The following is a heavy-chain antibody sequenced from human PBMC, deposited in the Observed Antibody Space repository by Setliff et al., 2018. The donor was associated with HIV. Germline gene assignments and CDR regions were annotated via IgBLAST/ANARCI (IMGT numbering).Heavy chain of an antibody. J-gene: IGHJ4*02. CDR1: GYTFTSYY. CDR3: ARHPMSPFLEWSYDS. V-gene: IGHV1-2*06. CDR2: IIPNSGGT. D-gene: IGHD3-3*02. Sequence: ASVKVSCKASGYTFTSYYIHWVRRAPGQGLEWMGRIIPNSGGTNFARNFQGRVTMTRDTSISTAYMELSRLRSDDTAVYYCARHPMSPFLEWSYDSWGQGTLVTVSS.